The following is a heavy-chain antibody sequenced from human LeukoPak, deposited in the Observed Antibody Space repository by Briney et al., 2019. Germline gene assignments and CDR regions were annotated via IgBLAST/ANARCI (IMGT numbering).Heavy chain of an antibody. Sequence: GGSLRLSCVASGFTFSSYGMSWVRQAPGKGLEWVSTIGGSGASTYYADSVKGRFTISRDNSKNTLYLQMNSLRAEDTAVYYCAKDLRQQLVNFDYWGQGTLVTVSS. CDR3: AKDLRQQLVNFDY. J-gene: IGHJ4*02. D-gene: IGHD6-13*01. CDR2: IGGSGAST. CDR1: GFTFSSYG. V-gene: IGHV3-23*01.